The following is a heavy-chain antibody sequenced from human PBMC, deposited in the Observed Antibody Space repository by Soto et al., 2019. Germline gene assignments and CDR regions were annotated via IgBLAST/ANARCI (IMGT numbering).Heavy chain of an antibody. Sequence: EVQLLESGGGLVQPGGSLRLSCAASGFTSSSNSMSWVRQAPWKGLEWVSVISSSGGTTYYADFVKGRFTISRDNSKNTLDLQMSSPGVEDTAVYYCARRQYGSKWYRVFDYWGQGTLVTVSS. CDR2: ISSSGGTT. CDR3: ARRQYGSKWYRVFDY. CDR1: GFTSSSNS. V-gene: IGHV3-23*01. J-gene: IGHJ4*02. D-gene: IGHD6-13*01.